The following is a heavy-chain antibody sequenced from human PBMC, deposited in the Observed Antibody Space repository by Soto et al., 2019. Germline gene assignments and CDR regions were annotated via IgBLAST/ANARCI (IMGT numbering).Heavy chain of an antibody. J-gene: IGHJ6*02. V-gene: IGHV4-59*01. D-gene: IGHD2-21*02. CDR2: MYNTGST. CDR3: ARDLWGYCGTDCYPLDV. Sequence: SETLSLTCTVSGGSISGYYWSWIRQPPGEGLEWIGYMYNTGSTVYNPSLKSRVNISVDTSKNQFSLKLNSVTAADTAVYYCARDLWGYCGTDCYPLDVWGQGTTVT. CDR1: GGSISGYY.